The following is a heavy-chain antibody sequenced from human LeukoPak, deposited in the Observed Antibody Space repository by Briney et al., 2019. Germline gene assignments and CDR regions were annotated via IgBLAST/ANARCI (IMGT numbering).Heavy chain of an antibody. Sequence: GGSLRLSCAASGFTFDDYATHWVRQAPGKGLEWVSGISWNSGSIGYADSVKGRFTISRDNAKNSLYLQMNSLRAEDTALYYCAKEGGSGYLDYWGQGTLVTVSS. CDR2: ISWNSGSI. CDR3: AKEGGSGYLDY. D-gene: IGHD3-22*01. J-gene: IGHJ4*02. V-gene: IGHV3-9*01. CDR1: GFTFDDYA.